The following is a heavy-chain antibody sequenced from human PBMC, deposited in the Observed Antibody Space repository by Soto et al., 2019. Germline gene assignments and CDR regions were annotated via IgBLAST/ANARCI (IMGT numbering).Heavy chain of an antibody. Sequence: GGSLRLSCAASGFTFSSYAMSWVRQAPGKGLEWVSAISGSGGSTYYADSVKGRFTISRDNSKDTLYLQMNSLRAEDTAVYYCAKDDFWSGYPTMESGMHVWGQGTTFTVSS. CDR2: ISGSGGST. D-gene: IGHD3-3*01. V-gene: IGHV3-23*01. J-gene: IGHJ6*02. CDR1: GFTFSSYA. CDR3: AKDDFWSGYPTMESGMHV.